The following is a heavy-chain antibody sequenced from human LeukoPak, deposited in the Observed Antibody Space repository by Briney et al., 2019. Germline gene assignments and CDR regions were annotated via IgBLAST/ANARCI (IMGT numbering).Heavy chain of an antibody. CDR3: ARSARTRGPNSNPFFDY. CDR2: INPNSGGT. J-gene: IGHJ4*02. V-gene: IGHV1-2*02. CDR1: GYTFTGYY. D-gene: IGHD4-23*01. Sequence: ASVKVSCKASGYTFTGYYMHWVRQAPGQGLEWMGWINPNSGGTNYAQKFQGRVTMTRDTSISTAYMELSRLRSDDTAVYYCARSARTRGPNSNPFFDYWGQGTLVTVSS.